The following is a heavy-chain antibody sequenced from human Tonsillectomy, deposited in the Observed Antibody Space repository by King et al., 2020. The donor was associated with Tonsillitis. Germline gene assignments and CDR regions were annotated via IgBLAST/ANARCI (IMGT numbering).Heavy chain of an antibody. CDR1: GFTFSRYG. J-gene: IGHJ2*01. CDR2: IGNDGSVT. CDR3: AKEITQVAGDWYFDL. V-gene: IGHV3-30*18. Sequence: VQLVESGGGVVQPGRSLRLSCAASGFTFSRYGMHWVRQSPGEGREWVAVIGNDGSVTYYADSVKGRFTLSRDNSENTLYMQMNSLRVEDTAVYYCAKEITQVAGDWYFDLWGRGTLVIVSS. D-gene: IGHD6-19*01.